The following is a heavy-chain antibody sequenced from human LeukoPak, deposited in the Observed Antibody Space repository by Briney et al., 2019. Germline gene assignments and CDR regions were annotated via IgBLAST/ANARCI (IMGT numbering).Heavy chain of an antibody. V-gene: IGHV3-23*01. D-gene: IGHD3-9*01. CDR3: AKDPTSLTGPVFDY. CDR2: ISGSGGST. CDR1: GFTFSSYG. Sequence: PGGSLRLSCAASGFTFSSYGMSWVRQAPGKGLEWVSAISGSGGSTYYADSVKGRFTISRDNSKNTLYLQMDSLRAEDTAVYYCAKDPTSLTGPVFDYWGQGTLVTVSS. J-gene: IGHJ4*02.